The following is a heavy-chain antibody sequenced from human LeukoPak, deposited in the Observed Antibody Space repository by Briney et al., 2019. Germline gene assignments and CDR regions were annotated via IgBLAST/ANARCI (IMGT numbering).Heavy chain of an antibody. CDR2: IYYSGRT. CDR3: ARLRAASGSFDY. Sequence: SETLSLTCTVSGDSISSGGYYWSWIRQHPGKGLEWIGYIYYSGRTFYDPSLKSRLTISVDMSKTQFSLKLTSVTAADTAVYFCARLRAASGSFDYWGQGTLVTVSS. V-gene: IGHV4-31*03. J-gene: IGHJ4*02. CDR1: GDSISSGGYY. D-gene: IGHD6-13*01.